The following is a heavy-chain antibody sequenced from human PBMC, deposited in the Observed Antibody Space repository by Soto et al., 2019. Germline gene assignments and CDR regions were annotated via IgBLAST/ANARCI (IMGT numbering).Heavy chain of an antibody. D-gene: IGHD4-17*01. J-gene: IGHJ5*02. V-gene: IGHV1-46*01. Sequence: ASVKVSCKASGFSFSDYFMHWVRQAPGRGLEWMGIINPSGNIRDYAEKFQGRLTITRDTSTSTVYMDLSSLRDEDTAVYYCARDNSQNYGSPGASSWFHPWGQGTPVTVSS. CDR1: GFSFSDYF. CDR3: ARDNSQNYGSPGASSWFHP. CDR2: INPSGNIR.